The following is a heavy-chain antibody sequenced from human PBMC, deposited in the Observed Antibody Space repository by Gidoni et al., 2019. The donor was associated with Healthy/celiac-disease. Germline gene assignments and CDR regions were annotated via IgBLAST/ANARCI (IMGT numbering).Heavy chain of an antibody. CDR3: ARGKYYDYVWGSYRYPFHYFDY. Sequence: GLAWIGEINHSGSTNYNPSLKSRVTISVDTSKNQFSLKLSSVTAADTAVYYCARGKYYDYVWGSYRYPFHYFDYWGQGTLVTVSS. D-gene: IGHD3-16*02. J-gene: IGHJ4*02. V-gene: IGHV4-34*01. CDR2: INHSGST.